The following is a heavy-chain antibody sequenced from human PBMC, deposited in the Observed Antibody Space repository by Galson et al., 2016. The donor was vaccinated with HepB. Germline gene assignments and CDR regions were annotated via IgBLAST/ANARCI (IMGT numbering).Heavy chain of an antibody. J-gene: IGHJ6*02. V-gene: IGHV3-23*01. Sequence: SLRLSCAASGFTFSSYAMSWVRQAPGKGLEWVALISGSQDSTYYADSVKGRFTISRDNSKNTLYLQMNSLRAEDTAVYYCARGGSRTSNGLDLWGQGTSVTVSS. CDR3: ARGGSRTSNGLDL. D-gene: IGHD6-13*01. CDR1: GFTFSSYA. CDR2: ISGSQDST.